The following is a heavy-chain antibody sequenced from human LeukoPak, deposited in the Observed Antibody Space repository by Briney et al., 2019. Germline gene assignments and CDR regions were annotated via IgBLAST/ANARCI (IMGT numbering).Heavy chain of an antibody. CDR1: GFTFSKNW. Sequence: PGGSLRLSCAASGFTFSKNWMHWVRQVPGKGLVWVSRINTDGSSTGYADSVKGRFTISRDNAKNTLYLQMSSLRAEDTAVYYCARENWYLDYWGQGTLDTVSS. D-gene: IGHD1-1*01. V-gene: IGHV3-74*01. J-gene: IGHJ4*02. CDR3: ARENWYLDY. CDR2: INTDGSST.